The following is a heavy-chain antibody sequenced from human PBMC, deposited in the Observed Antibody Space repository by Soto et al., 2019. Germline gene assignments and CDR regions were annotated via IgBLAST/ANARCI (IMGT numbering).Heavy chain of an antibody. CDR2: ISDGGETT. J-gene: IGHJ5*02. D-gene: IGHD3-10*01. Sequence: GGSLRLSCAASRFTFKNYAMNWVRQAPGKGLEWVSIISDGGETTYLADSVKGRFTISRDNSKNTLYLQMDSLRGEDTAVYYCARSGVIGGFDPWGQGTLVTVSS. V-gene: IGHV3-23*01. CDR1: RFTFKNYA. CDR3: ARSGVIGGFDP.